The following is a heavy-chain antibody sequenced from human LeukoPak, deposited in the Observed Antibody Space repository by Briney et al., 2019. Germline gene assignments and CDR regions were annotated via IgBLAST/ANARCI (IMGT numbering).Heavy chain of an antibody. J-gene: IGHJ4*02. D-gene: IGHD2-15*01. CDR1: GYTFTSYG. V-gene: IGHV1-18*01. Sequence: ASVKVSCKASGYTFTSYGISWVRQAPGQGLEWMGWISGYNGNTNYAQKLQGRVTMTTDTSTSTAYMELRSLRSDDTAVYYCALLGYCSGGNCYPMDYWGQGTLVTVSS. CDR2: ISGYNGNT. CDR3: ALLGYCSGGNCYPMDY.